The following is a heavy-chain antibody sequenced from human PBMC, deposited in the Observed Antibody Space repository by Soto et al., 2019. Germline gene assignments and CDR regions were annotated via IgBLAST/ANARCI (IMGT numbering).Heavy chain of an antibody. CDR2: ISYDGSNK. J-gene: IGHJ6*02. Sequence: GESLKISCAASGFTFSSYGMHWVRQAPGKGLEWVAVISYDGSNKYYADSVKGRFTISRDNSKNTLYLQMNSLRAEDTAVYYCANGGYCSGGSCYHYYYYGMDVWGQGTTVTVSS. D-gene: IGHD2-15*01. CDR1: GFTFSSYG. CDR3: ANGGYCSGGSCYHYYYYGMDV. V-gene: IGHV3-30*18.